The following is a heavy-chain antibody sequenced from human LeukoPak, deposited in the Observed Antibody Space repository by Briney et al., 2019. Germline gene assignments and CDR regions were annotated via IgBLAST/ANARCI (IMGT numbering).Heavy chain of an antibody. Sequence: SQTLSLTCTISGGSISSGGYYWSWIRQHPGKGLEWIGYIYYSGSTYYNPSLTSRVTISVDTSKNQFSLKLSSVTAADTAVYYCARRGGYSYGYFDYWGQGTLVTVSS. J-gene: IGHJ4*02. D-gene: IGHD5-18*01. CDR1: GGSISSGGYY. CDR3: ARRGGYSYGYFDY. CDR2: IYYSGST. V-gene: IGHV4-31*03.